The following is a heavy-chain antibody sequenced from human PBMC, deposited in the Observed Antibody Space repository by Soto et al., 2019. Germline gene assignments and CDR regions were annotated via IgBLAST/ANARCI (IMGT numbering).Heavy chain of an antibody. CDR3: ARGQLRLRSITVTTEADYYYYYGMDV. CDR2: INPNSGGT. J-gene: IGHJ6*02. Sequence: ASVKVSCKASGYTFTGYYMHWVRQAPGQGLEWMGWINPNSGGTNYAQKVQGWVTMTRDTSVSTAYMELSRLRSDDTAVYYCARGQLRLRSITVTTEADYYYYYGMDVWGQGTTVTVSS. CDR1: GYTFTGYY. V-gene: IGHV1-2*04. D-gene: IGHD1-7*01.